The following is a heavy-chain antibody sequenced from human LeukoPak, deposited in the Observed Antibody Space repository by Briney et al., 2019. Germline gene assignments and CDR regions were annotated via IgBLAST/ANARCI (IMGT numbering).Heavy chain of an antibody. CDR3: ATGFNWNYGESK. CDR2: FDPDDGEP. D-gene: IGHD1-7*01. Sequence: ASVKVSCKISGKTLSQMSIHWVRQAPGGGLQWMGGFDPDDGEPVYDQKFQGRFTMTEDTSTDTAYMDLSRLRFDDTAVYYCATGFNWNYGESKWGQGTLVIVSS. V-gene: IGHV1-24*01. J-gene: IGHJ4*02. CDR1: GKTLSQMS.